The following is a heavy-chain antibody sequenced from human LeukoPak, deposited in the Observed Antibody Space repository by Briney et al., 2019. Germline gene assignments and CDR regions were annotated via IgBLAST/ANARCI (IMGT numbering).Heavy chain of an antibody. CDR3: ARGGYSGYINSYYYYYMDV. CDR2: ISAYNGNT. J-gene: IGHJ6*03. D-gene: IGHD5-12*01. Sequence: ASVKVSCKASGYTFTSYGISWVRRAPGQGLEWMGWISAYNGNTNYAQKLQGRVTMTADTSTSTAYMELRSLRSDDTAVYYCARGGYSGYINSYYYYYMDVWGKGTTVTISS. V-gene: IGHV1-18*01. CDR1: GYTFTSYG.